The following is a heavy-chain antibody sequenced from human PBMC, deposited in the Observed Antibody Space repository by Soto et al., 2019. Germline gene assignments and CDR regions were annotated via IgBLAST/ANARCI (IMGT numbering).Heavy chain of an antibody. CDR2: IYPHDSDT. CDR3: ATWIAVAGDW. D-gene: IGHD6-19*01. CDR1: GYSFTTYW. V-gene: IGHV5-51*01. Sequence: PGESLKISCKGSGYSFTTYWIGWVRQMPGKGLEWMGIIYPHDSDTRYSPSFQGQVTISADKSISTAYLHWSSLKASDTAMYYCATWIAVAGDWWGQGTLVTVSS. J-gene: IGHJ4*02.